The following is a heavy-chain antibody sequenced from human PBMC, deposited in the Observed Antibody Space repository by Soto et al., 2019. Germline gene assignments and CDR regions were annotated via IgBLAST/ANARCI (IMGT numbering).Heavy chain of an antibody. D-gene: IGHD5-18*01. CDR3: ASGSAMGADH. CDR1: GVTSSTHT. CDR2: IIPLFGTG. V-gene: IGHV1-69*06. J-gene: IGHJ5*02. Sequence: ASVKVSCKASGVTSSTHTITWVRQAPGQGLEWMGGIIPLFGTGHKAQKFQGRITIIADKSTSTAYMELSSLRSEDTAVYFCASGSAMGADHWGQGTLVTVSP.